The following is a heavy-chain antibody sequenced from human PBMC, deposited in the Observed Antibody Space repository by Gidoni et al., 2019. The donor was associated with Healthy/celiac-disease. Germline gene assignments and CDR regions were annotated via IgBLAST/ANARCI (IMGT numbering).Heavy chain of an antibody. CDR1: GGSIRGRSYG. Sequence: QLQLQESGPRLGKPSETLSLTCAVAGGSIRGRSYGWGWIRQPPGKGLGWMGRIYYSGSTYDNPSLKSRVTRCLDTSKNQFSLKLSSVTAADTAVDYGASLGDIAVACRGAGGFDYWGQGTLVTVSS. CDR2: IYYSGST. J-gene: IGHJ4*02. CDR3: ASLGDIAVACRGAGGFDY. D-gene: IGHD6-19*01. V-gene: IGHV4-39*01.